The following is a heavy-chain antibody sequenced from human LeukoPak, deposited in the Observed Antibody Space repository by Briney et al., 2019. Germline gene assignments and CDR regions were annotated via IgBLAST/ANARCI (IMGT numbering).Heavy chain of an antibody. Sequence: GGSLRLSCAASGFTFSCYGMHWVRQAHGKGLEGVAFMRYDGSNKYYADSVKGRFTISRDNSKNTLYLQMNSLRAEDTAVYYCAKDSRIAAAGTIGHSYYFDYWGQGTLVTVSS. CDR1: GFTFSCYG. CDR3: AKDSRIAAAGTIGHSYYFDY. D-gene: IGHD6-13*01. CDR2: MRYDGSNK. V-gene: IGHV3-30*02. J-gene: IGHJ4*02.